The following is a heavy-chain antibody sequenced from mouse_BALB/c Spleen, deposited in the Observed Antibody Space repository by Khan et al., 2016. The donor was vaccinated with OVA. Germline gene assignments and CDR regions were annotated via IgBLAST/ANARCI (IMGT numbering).Heavy chain of an antibody. CDR3: ARVYGGDFDY. CDR1: GYSITSDYA. CDR2: ISYSGNT. D-gene: IGHD2-10*02. Sequence: EVKLPESGPGLVKPSQSLSLTCTVTGYSITSDYAWNWIRQFPGNKLEWMGFISYSGNTKYNPSLKSRISVTRGTSKNQFFLQLNSVTTEDTATYYCARVYGGDFDYWGQGTTLTVSS. V-gene: IGHV3-2*02. J-gene: IGHJ2*01.